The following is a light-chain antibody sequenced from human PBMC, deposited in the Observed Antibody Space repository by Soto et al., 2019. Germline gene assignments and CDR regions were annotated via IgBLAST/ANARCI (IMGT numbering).Light chain of an antibody. CDR3: QQYYGTPT. V-gene: IGKV4-1*01. CDR2: WAS. J-gene: IGKJ1*01. Sequence: DIVMTQSPDSLAVSLGETAAINCKSNQSLFFTSNKKNYLAWCRQKPGQPPKLIISWASSRESGVPDRFSGGGSGTDFTLTTNSLQAEDVAVYYCQQYYGTPTFGQGTKVDIK. CDR1: QSLFFTSNKKNY.